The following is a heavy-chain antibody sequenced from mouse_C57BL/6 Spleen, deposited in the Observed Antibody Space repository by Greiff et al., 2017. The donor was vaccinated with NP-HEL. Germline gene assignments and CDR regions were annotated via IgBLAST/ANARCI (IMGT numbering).Heavy chain of an antibody. CDR1: GFSFNTYA. D-gene: IGHD2-4*01. J-gene: IGHJ1*03. CDR3: VRQGYDYDGYFDV. V-gene: IGHV10-1*01. CDR2: IRSKSNNYAT. Sequence: DVKLVESGGGLVQPKGSLKLSCAASGFSFNTYAMNWVRQAPGKGLEWVARIRSKSNNYATYYADSVKDRFTISRDDSESMLYLQMNNLKTEDTAMYYCVRQGYDYDGYFDVWGTGTTVTVSS.